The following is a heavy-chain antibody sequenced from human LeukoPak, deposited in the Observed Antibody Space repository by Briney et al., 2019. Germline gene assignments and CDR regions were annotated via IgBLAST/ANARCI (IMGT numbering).Heavy chain of an antibody. CDR1: GFTFSSYS. Sequence: GGSLRLSCAASGFTFSSYSMNWVRQAPGKGLEWVSSISSSSSYMYYADSVKGRFTISRDNAKNPLYLQMNSLRAEDTAVYYCARDLEGGYTFDYWGQGTLVTVSS. CDR3: ARDLEGGYTFDY. CDR2: ISSSSSYM. D-gene: IGHD5-12*01. V-gene: IGHV3-21*01. J-gene: IGHJ4*02.